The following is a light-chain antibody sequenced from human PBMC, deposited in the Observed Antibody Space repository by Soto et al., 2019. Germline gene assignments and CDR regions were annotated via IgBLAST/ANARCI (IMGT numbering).Light chain of an antibody. CDR2: DVS. J-gene: IGLJ2*01. CDR3: SSYTSSSTPVV. V-gene: IGLV2-14*01. Sequence: QSVLTQPASVSGSPGQSITISCTGTSSDFGGYNYVSWYQQHPGKAPKVMIYDVSNRPSGVSNRFSGSKSGNTASLTISGLQAEDEADYYCSSYTSSSTPVVFGGGTKVTVL. CDR1: SSDFGGYNY.